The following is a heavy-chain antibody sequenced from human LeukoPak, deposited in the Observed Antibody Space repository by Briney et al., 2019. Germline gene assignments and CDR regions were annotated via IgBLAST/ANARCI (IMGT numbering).Heavy chain of an antibody. V-gene: IGHV3-48*02. CDR1: GFTFSSYS. D-gene: IGHD2-2*01. Sequence: PGGSLRLSCAASGFTFSSYSMNWVRQAPGKGLEWVSYISSSSSTIYYADSVKGRFTISRDNAKNSLYLQMNSLRDEDTAVYYCARDPQHIVVVPAATPYFDYGGQETLVTVPS. CDR3: ARDPQHIVVVPAATPYFDY. J-gene: IGHJ4*02. CDR2: ISSSSSTI.